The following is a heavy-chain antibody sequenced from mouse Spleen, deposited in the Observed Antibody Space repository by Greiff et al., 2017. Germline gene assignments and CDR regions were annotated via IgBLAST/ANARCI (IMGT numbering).Heavy chain of an antibody. D-gene: IGHD1-1*01. CDR1: GFTFSDYG. V-gene: IGHV5-17*01. CDR3: ARPYGSSYGYFDV. CDR2: ISSGSSTI. J-gene: IGHJ1*01. Sequence: EVKLVESGGGLVKPGGSLKLSCAASGFTFSDYGMHWVRQAPEKGLEWVAYISSGSSTIYYADTVKGRFTISRDNAKNTLFLQMTSLRSEDTAMYYCARPYGSSYGYFDVWGAGTTVTVSS.